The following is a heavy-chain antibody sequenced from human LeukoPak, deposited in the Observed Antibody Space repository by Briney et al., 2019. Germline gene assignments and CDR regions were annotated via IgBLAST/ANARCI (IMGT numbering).Heavy chain of an antibody. CDR3: AKDLGRYRNNYFDY. CDR1: GFSFSSYF. V-gene: IGHV3-23*01. D-gene: IGHD1-26*01. Sequence: GGSLRLSCSASGFSFSSYFMTWARQPPGKGPEWVSAISDSGDEIHYADSVKGRFTISRDDSKNTLYLQMNSLRAEDMAVYYCAKDLGRYRNNYFDYWGQGTLVTVSS. CDR2: ISDSGDEI. J-gene: IGHJ4*02.